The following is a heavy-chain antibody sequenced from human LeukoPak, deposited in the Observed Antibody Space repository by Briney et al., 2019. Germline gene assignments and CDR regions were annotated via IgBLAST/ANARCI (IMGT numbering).Heavy chain of an antibody. CDR2: IIPIFGTA. D-gene: IGHD1-7*01. CDR3: ARTDLELGDFDY. V-gene: IGHV1-69*05. CDR1: GYTFTSYA. Sequence: GASVKVSCKASGYTFTSYAISWVRQAPGQGLEWLGRIIPIFGTANYAQRFQGRLTITTDESTSTAYMELSSLRSEDTAEYCCARTDLELGDFDYWGQGTLVTVSS. J-gene: IGHJ4*02.